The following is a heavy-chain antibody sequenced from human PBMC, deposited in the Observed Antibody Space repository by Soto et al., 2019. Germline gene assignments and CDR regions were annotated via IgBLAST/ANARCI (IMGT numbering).Heavy chain of an antibody. D-gene: IGHD6-6*01. CDR2: MYHSGIN. CDR3: ARSMYSTSADLYYGMDV. V-gene: IGHV4-38-2*01. J-gene: IGHJ6*02. CDR1: GYSIRSGYF. Sequence: LSLTCAVSGYSIRSGYFWGWIRQPPGKGLEWIGSMYHSGINYYNLSLKSRVTISVDTSKNQLSLKLSSATAADTAVYYCARSMYSTSADLYYGMDVWGQGTTVTVSS.